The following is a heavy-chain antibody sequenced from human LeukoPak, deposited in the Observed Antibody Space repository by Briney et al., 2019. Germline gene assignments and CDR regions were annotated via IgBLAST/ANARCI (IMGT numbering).Heavy chain of an antibody. CDR2: IYSGGST. CDR3: ARTHTRIEY. J-gene: IGHJ4*02. CDR1: GFTFSSYG. Sequence: PGGSLRLSCAASGFTFSSYGMHWVRQAPGKGLEWVSVIYSGGSTYYADSVKGRFTISRDNSKNTLYLQMNSLRAEDTAVYYCARTHTRIEYWGQGTLVTVSS. V-gene: IGHV3-53*01.